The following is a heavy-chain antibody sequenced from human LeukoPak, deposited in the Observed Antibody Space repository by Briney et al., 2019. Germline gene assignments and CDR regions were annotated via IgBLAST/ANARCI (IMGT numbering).Heavy chain of an antibody. J-gene: IGHJ3*02. V-gene: IGHV4-4*02. Sequence: GSLRLSCAASGFTFSSYGMSWVRQPPGKGLEWIGEVYHSGSTNYRPSLKSRVTLSVDKSKNQFSLRLNSVTAADTAVYYCAGAYCGGDCYSGRTFDIWGQGTMVTVSS. CDR1: GFTFSSYGM. CDR3: AGAYCGGDCYSGRTFDI. D-gene: IGHD2-21*02. CDR2: VYHSGST.